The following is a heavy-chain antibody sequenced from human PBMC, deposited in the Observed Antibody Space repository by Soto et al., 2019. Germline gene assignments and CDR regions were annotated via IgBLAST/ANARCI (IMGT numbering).Heavy chain of an antibody. CDR2: IYWDDGK. Sequence: SGPTLVNPTQTLTLTCTLSGFSLNASGVRVGWIRQPPGKALEWLALIYWDDGKRYSPSLKNRLTVAKDTLKNQVVLTMTNMDPADTGTYYCAHGEYSSDGWCFFDYWGQGTLVTVSS. CDR3: AHGEYSSDGWCFFDY. J-gene: IGHJ4*02. CDR1: GFSLNASGVR. V-gene: IGHV2-5*02. D-gene: IGHD5-18*01.